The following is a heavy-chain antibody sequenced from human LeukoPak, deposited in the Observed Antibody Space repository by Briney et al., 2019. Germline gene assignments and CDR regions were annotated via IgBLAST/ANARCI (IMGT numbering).Heavy chain of an antibody. CDR2: IYTSGST. V-gene: IGHV4-4*09. J-gene: IGHJ4*02. D-gene: IGHD4-17*01. Sequence: SETLSLTCTVAGGSISSYYWSWVRQPPGKGLEWIGYIYTSGSTNYNPTLKSRVTISVDTSKNQFSLKLSSVTAADTAVDYCARQGHTVTTPIDFWGQGTLVTVSS. CDR1: GGSISSYY. CDR3: ARQGHTVTTPIDF.